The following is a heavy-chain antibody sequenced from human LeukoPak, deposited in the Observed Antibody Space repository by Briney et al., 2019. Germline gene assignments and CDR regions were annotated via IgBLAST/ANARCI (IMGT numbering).Heavy chain of an antibody. J-gene: IGHJ6*03. CDR1: GGTFSSYA. Sequence: SVKVSCKASGGTFSSYAISWVRQAPGQGLEWMGRIIPIFGTANYAQKFQGRVTITTDESTSTAYMELSSLRSEDTAVYYCARDHSSGRYYYYYYMVVWGKGTTVTVSS. D-gene: IGHD6-19*01. CDR3: ARDHSSGRYYYYYYMVV. V-gene: IGHV1-69*05. CDR2: IIPIFGTA.